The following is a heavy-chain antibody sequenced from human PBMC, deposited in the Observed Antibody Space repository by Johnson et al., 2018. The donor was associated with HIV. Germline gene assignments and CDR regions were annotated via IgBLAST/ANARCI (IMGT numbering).Heavy chain of an antibody. CDR3: ARKGDAFDI. CDR2: IRSKANSYAT. Sequence: VQLVESGGGLVQPGGSLKLSCAASGFTFSGSAMHWVRQASGKGLEWVGRIRSKANSYATAYAASVKGRFTISRDDSKNTAYLQMNSLKTEDTAVYYCARKGDAFDIWGQGTMVTVSS. J-gene: IGHJ3*02. CDR1: GFTFSGSA. V-gene: IGHV3-73*02.